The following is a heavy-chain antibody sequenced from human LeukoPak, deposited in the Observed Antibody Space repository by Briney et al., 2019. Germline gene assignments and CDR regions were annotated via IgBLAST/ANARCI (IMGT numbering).Heavy chain of an antibody. CDR1: GYTFTGYY. CDR3: ARETYGYYFGY. V-gene: IGHV1-2*02. CDR2: INPNSGGT. J-gene: IGHJ4*02. Sequence: ASVKISCKTSGYTFTGYYMHWVRQAPGQGLEWMGWINPNSGGTNYAQKFQGRVTMTRDTSISTAYMELSRLRSDDTAVYYCARETYGYYFGYWGQGTLVTVSS. D-gene: IGHD2-2*03.